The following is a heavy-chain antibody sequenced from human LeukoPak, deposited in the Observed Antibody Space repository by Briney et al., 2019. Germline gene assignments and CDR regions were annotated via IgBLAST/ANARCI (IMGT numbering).Heavy chain of an antibody. D-gene: IGHD1-26*01. CDR2: IRSKADSYAT. CDR3: TSPVGADAFDI. V-gene: IGHV3-73*01. J-gene: IGHJ3*02. Sequence: GGSLRLSCAASGFAFSGSAMHWVRQASGKGLEWVGRIRSKADSYATSYAASVKGRFTISRDGSKNTAYLQMNSLKTEDTAVYYCTSPVGADAFDIWGQGTMVTVSS. CDR1: GFAFSGSA.